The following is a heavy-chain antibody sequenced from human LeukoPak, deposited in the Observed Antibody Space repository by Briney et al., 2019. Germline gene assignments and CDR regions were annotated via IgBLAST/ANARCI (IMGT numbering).Heavy chain of an antibody. V-gene: IGHV3-30*18. Sequence: PGRSLRLSCAASGFTFSSYGMHWVRQAPGKGLEWVAVISYDGSNKYYADSVKGRFTIPRDNSKNTLYLQMNSLRAEDTAVYYCAKGGGRFGDLLSSIDYWGQGTLVTVSS. J-gene: IGHJ4*02. CDR2: ISYDGSNK. CDR3: AKGGGRFGDLLSSIDY. CDR1: GFTFSSYG. D-gene: IGHD3-10*01.